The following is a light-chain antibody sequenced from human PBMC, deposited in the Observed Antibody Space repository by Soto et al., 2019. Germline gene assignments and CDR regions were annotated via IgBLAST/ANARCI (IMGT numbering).Light chain of an antibody. CDR1: SSNIGSNY. Sequence: QPVLTQPPSASGTPGQGVTISCSGSSSNIGSNYVYWYQHLPGTAPKLLIYTDSRRPSGVPDRFSGSKSGTSASLAISGLRSEYEADYYCATWDDSLSGVVFGGGTKVTVL. CDR2: TDS. J-gene: IGLJ3*02. V-gene: IGLV1-47*01. CDR3: ATWDDSLSGVV.